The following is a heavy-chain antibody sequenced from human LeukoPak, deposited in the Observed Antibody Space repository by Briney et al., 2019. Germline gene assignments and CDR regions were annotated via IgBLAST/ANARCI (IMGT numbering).Heavy chain of an antibody. CDR1: GFTFNSYA. CDR3: ARDRRYFGGGSCYFDYFFDY. D-gene: IGHD2-15*01. Sequence: GRSLRLSCAASGFTFNSYAVHWVRQAPGKGLEWVAVISYDGSINFYAASVKGRFTISRDNSKNTLYLQMNSLRPEDTALYFCARDRRYFGGGSCYFDYFFDYWGQGTLVTVSS. J-gene: IGHJ4*02. V-gene: IGHV3-30-3*01. CDR2: ISYDGSIN.